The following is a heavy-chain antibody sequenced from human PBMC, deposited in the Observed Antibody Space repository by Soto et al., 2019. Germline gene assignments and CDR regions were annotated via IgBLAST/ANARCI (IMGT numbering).Heavy chain of an antibody. CDR2: IHYFGST. CDR3: ARGGSYVGFDS. J-gene: IGHJ4*02. V-gene: IGHV4-61*01. Sequence: QVHLQESGPGLVKPSETLSLTCTVSGGSLNSSSYFWSWIRQPPGTGLEWIGYIHYFGSTKYNPSLESRVVISVDTAKNQFSLKVPSVTAADTAMYFCARGGSYVGFDSWGQGARVTVSS. D-gene: IGHD1-26*01. CDR1: GGSLNSSSYF.